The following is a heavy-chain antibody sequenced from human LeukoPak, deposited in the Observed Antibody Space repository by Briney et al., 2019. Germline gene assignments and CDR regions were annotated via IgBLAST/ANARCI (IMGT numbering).Heavy chain of an antibody. CDR3: ARAPRRITMIVVVITTYFDY. Sequence: PSETLSLTCAVYGGSFSGYYWSWIRQPPGKGLEWIGEINHSGSTNYNPSLKSRVTISVDTSKNQFSLKLSSVTAADTAVYYCARAPRRITMIVVVITTYFDYWGQGTLVTVSS. J-gene: IGHJ4*02. CDR1: GGSFSGYY. CDR2: INHSGST. D-gene: IGHD3-22*01. V-gene: IGHV4-34*01.